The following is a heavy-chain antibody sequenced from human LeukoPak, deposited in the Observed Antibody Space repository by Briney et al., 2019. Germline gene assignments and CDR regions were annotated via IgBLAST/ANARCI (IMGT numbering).Heavy chain of an antibody. V-gene: IGHV3-30*03. J-gene: IGHJ4*02. D-gene: IGHD2-15*01. CDR2: ISHEGGSQ. CDR3: AREDQPRGTFDY. CDR1: GVTLSPYG. Sequence: GGSLRLSCAASGVTLSPYGMHWVRQAPGKGLEWVAVISHEGGSQHYADSVKGRFTISRDNAKNSLYLQMNSLRAEDTALYYCAREDQPRGTFDYWGQGILVTVSS.